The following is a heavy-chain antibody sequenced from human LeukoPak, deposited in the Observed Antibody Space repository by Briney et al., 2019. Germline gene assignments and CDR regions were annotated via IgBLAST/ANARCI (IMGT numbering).Heavy chain of an antibody. CDR1: GFTFSSYT. CDR2: ISSSSRDI. D-gene: IGHD1-1*01. J-gene: IGHJ4*02. V-gene: IGHV3-21*01. CDR3: AREMESAGTHYLDC. Sequence: GGSLRLSCAASGFTFSSYTMNWVRQAPGKGLEWVSSISSSSRDIYYADSVVGRLTISRDSAKNSLYLQMNSLRAEDTAVYYCAREMESAGTHYLDCWGQGTLVTVSS.